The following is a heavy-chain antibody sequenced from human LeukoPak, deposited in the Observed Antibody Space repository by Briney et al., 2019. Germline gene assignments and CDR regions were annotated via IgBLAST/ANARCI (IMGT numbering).Heavy chain of an antibody. V-gene: IGHV1-69*01. CDR3: ARVKIAARPHYYYYYGMDV. Sequence: SVRVSCKASGGTFSSYAISWVRQAPGQGLEWMGGIIPIFGTANYAQKFQGRVTITADESTSTAYMELSSLRSEDTAVYYCARVKIAARPHYYYYYGMDVWGQGTTVTVSS. D-gene: IGHD6-6*01. J-gene: IGHJ6*02. CDR2: IIPIFGTA. CDR1: GGTFSSYA.